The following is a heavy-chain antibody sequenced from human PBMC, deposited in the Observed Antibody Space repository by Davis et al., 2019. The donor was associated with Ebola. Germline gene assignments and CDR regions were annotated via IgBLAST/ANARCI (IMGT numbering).Heavy chain of an antibody. CDR3: AKDIRYGDYDYYYYGMDV. Sequence: PGGSLRLSCAASGFTFSSYAMSWVRQAPGKGLEWVSAISGSGGSTYYADSVKGRFTISRDNSKNTLYLQMNSLRAEDTAVYYCAKDIRYGDYDYYYYGMDVWGQGTTVTVSS. CDR2: ISGSGGST. V-gene: IGHV3-23*01. J-gene: IGHJ6*02. D-gene: IGHD4-17*01. CDR1: GFTFSSYA.